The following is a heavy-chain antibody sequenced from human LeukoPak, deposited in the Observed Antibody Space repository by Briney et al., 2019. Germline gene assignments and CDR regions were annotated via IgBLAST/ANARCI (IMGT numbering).Heavy chain of an antibody. CDR1: GYSFATYW. V-gene: IGHV5-51*01. CDR2: IYPGDSDT. Sequence: GESLKISCKVSGYSFATYWIGWVRQMPGKGLEWMGIIYPGDSDTRYSPSFQGQVTISADKSISTAYLQWSSLKASDTAMYYCARQGRDGYNYFDYWGQGTLVTVSS. J-gene: IGHJ4*02. CDR3: ARQGRDGYNYFDY. D-gene: IGHD5-24*01.